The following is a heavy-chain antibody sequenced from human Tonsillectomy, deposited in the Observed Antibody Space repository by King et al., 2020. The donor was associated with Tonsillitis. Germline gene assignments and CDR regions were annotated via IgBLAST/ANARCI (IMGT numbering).Heavy chain of an antibody. CDR1: GGSISSSSYY. J-gene: IGHJ5*02. D-gene: IGHD3-10*01. CDR3: ARLSWCPIFRGVIMVFT. V-gene: IGHV4-39*01. CDR2: IYYSGST. Sequence: QLQESGPGLVKPSETLSLTCTVSGGSISSSSYYWGWIRQPPGKGLEWIGSIYYSGSTYNNPYLTSRVNISVDTYKNQFSLKLRSVTAAYTAVDYCARLSWCPIFRGVIMVFTWGQGTLVTVSS.